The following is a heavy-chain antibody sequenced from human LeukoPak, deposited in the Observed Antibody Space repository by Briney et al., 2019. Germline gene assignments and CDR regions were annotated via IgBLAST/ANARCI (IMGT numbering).Heavy chain of an antibody. CDR3: ARGGYSGYPNPGEGYYFDY. J-gene: IGHJ4*02. V-gene: IGHV3-33*01. Sequence: GGSLRVSCAASGFTFISYGMHWVRQALGKGLEWVAVIWYDGSNKYYADSVKGRFTISRDNSKNTLYLQMNSLRAEDTAVYYCARGGYSGYPNPGEGYYFDYWGQGTLVTVSS. CDR1: GFTFISYG. CDR2: IWYDGSNK. D-gene: IGHD5-12*01.